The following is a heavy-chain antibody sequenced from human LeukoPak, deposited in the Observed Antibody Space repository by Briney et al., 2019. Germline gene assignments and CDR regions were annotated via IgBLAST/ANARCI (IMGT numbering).Heavy chain of an antibody. V-gene: IGHV3-74*01. J-gene: IGHJ4*02. CDR2: SNSDGRST. CDR1: GFTFSNSW. D-gene: IGHD6-6*01. Sequence: GGSLRLSCAASGFTFSNSWMSWVRQAPGKGLVWVSRSNSDGRSTNYADSVKGRFTISRDNAKNTLYLQMNSVRAEDTAVYYCARGGMYSTSSHFDFWGQGTPVTVSS. CDR3: ARGGMYSTSSHFDF.